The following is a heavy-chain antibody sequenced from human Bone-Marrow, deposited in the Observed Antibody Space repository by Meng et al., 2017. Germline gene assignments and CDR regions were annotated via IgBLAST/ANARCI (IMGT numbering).Heavy chain of an antibody. D-gene: IGHD5-18*01. CDR2: SRNKANTYTT. CDR3: ARAASSYGAGHYGMDV. J-gene: IGHJ6*02. Sequence: GESLKISCAVSGFMFSDYYMDWVRQAPGKGLEWVARSRNKANTYTTEYAASVKGRFTISRDGSKNSLYLQMKGLRAEDTAVYYCARAASSYGAGHYGMDVWGQGTTVTVSS. CDR1: GFMFSDYY. V-gene: IGHV3-72*01.